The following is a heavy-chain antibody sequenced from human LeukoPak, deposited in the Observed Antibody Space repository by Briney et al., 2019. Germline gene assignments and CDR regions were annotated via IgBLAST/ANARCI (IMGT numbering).Heavy chain of an antibody. D-gene: IGHD5-18*01. V-gene: IGHV3-23*01. J-gene: IGHJ4*02. CDR3: ATTIGGYNYGPSFDY. CDR2: ISGSGGST. Sequence: GGSLRLSCAASGFTFSSYTMNWVRQAPGKGLEWVSVISGSGGSTHYADSVKGRFTISRDNSKNTLYLQMNSLRAEDTAVYYCATTIGGYNYGPSFDYWGQGTLVTVSS. CDR1: GFTFSSYT.